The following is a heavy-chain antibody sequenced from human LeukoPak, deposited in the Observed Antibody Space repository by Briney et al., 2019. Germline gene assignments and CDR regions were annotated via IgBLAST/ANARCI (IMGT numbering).Heavy chain of an antibody. CDR1: GGSFSGYY. CDR2: INHSGST. Sequence: SETLSLTCAVYGGSFSGYYWSWIRQPPGKGLEWIGEINHSGSTNYNPSLKSRVTISVDTSKNQFSLKLSSVTAADTAVYYCAKVGQLPPQRWFDPWGQGTLVTVSS. J-gene: IGHJ5*02. CDR3: AKVGQLPPQRWFDP. V-gene: IGHV4-34*01. D-gene: IGHD2-2*01.